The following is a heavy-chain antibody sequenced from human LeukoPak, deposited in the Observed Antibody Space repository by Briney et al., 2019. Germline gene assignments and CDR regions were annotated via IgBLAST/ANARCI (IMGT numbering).Heavy chain of an antibody. CDR1: GGSFSGYY. V-gene: IGHV4-34*01. CDR3: VDYQSWFDP. J-gene: IGHJ5*02. D-gene: IGHD4-17*01. CDR2: INHSGST. Sequence: SETLSLTCAVYGGSFSGYYWSWIRQPPGKGLEWIGEINHSGSTNYNPSLKGRVTISVDTSKNQFSLKLSSVTAADTAVYYCVDYQSWFDPWGQGTLVTVSS.